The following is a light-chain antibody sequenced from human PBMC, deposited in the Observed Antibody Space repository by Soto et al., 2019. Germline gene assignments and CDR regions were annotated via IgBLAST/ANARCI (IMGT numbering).Light chain of an antibody. CDR3: SSHSSSSTLVV. CDR2: DVN. CDR1: SSDVGGYNY. Sequence: QSVLTQPASMSGSTGQSITISCTGTSSDVGGYNYVSWYRQHPGKAPKLMIYDVNNRPSGVSNRFSGSKSGNTASLTISGLQAEDEADYYCSSHSSSSTLVVFGEGTQLTVL. V-gene: IGLV2-14*03. J-gene: IGLJ2*01.